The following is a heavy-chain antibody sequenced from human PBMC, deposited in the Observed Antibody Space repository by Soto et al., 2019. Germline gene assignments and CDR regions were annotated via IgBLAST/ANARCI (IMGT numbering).Heavy chain of an antibody. CDR3: ARSRIAARRGGYGIDV. J-gene: IGHJ6*02. V-gene: IGHV1-69*06. Sequence: QVQLVQSGAEAKKPGSSVKVSCKASGGTFSSYAISWVRQAPGQGLEWMGGIIPIFGTANYAQKFQGRVTLTADKSTGTAYMELGSLRSEDTAVYYFARSRIAARRGGYGIDVWCQGTAVTASS. CDR1: GGTFSSYA. CDR2: IIPIFGTA. D-gene: IGHD6-6*01.